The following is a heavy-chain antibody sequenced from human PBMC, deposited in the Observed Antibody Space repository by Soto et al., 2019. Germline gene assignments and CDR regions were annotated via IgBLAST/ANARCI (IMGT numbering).Heavy chain of an antibody. J-gene: IGHJ5*02. Sequence: PSETLSLTCFVSGYSITAGGYYWSWIRHHPGTGLEWIGSFYSSGSIIYNPSLRSRVSISGDTSSNQFSMSLTSVTAADTARYYCARMYSSGSGWFNPWGQGTLVTVSS. D-gene: IGHD6-19*01. CDR1: GYSITAGGYY. V-gene: IGHV4-31*03. CDR3: ARMYSSGSGWFNP. CDR2: FYSSGSI.